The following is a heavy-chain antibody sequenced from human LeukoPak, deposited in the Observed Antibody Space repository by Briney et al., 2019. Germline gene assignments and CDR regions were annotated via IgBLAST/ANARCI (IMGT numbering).Heavy chain of an antibody. D-gene: IGHD3-10*01. CDR1: GFTFSSYA. CDR3: AKDSVVRGLINGYFDY. J-gene: IGHJ4*02. Sequence: GGSLRLSCAASGFTFSSYAMSWVRQAPGKGLEWVSAITDSGGNTYYADSVKGRCTISRDNSQNTLYLQMNSLRAEDTAVYYCAKDSVVRGLINGYFDYWGQGTLVTVSS. V-gene: IGHV3-23*01. CDR2: ITDSGGNT.